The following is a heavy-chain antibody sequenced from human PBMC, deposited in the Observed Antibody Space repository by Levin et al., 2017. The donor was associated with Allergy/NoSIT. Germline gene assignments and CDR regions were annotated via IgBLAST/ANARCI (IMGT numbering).Heavy chain of an antibody. CDR3: ARELSSSDAFDF. J-gene: IGHJ3*01. V-gene: IGHV3-11*05. CDR2: ITSSSTYK. Sequence: TGGSLRLSCAASGFAFSDYYMSWIRQAPGKGLEWLSYITSSSTYKKYADSVKGRFTISRDNTKNLLYLQMDSLRAEDTAVYFCARELSSSDAFDFWGQGTMVTVSS. CDR1: GFAFSDYY.